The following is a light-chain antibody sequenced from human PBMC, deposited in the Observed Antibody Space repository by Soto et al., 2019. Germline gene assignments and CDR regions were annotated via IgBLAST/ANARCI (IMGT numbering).Light chain of an antibody. CDR3: QQYYKWPPWT. Sequence: EIVLTQSPCTLSLSPGERATLSCGASQSVSNNYLAWYQQNPGQAPRLLIYGASTRATGIPARFSGSGSGTEFTLTISSLQSEDFAFYYCQQYYKWPPWTFGQGTKVDIK. CDR2: GAS. CDR1: QSVSNN. J-gene: IGKJ1*01. V-gene: IGKV3-15*01.